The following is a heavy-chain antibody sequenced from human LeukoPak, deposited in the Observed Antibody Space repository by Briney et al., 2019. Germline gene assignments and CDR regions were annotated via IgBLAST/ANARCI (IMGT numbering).Heavy chain of an antibody. CDR2: ISYDGSNK. CDR1: GFTFSSYA. CDR3: AKGPFAWGSYGGWDY. Sequence: GGSLRLSCAASGFTFSSYAMHWVRQAPGKGLEWVAVISYDGSNKYYADSVKGRFTISRDKSKNTLYLQMNSLRVEDTAVYYCAKGPFAWGSYGGWDYWGQGTLVTVSS. J-gene: IGHJ4*02. V-gene: IGHV3-30*04. D-gene: IGHD3-16*01.